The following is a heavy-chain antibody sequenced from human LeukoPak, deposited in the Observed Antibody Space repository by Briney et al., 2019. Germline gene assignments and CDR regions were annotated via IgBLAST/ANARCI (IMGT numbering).Heavy chain of an antibody. J-gene: IGHJ4*02. CDR3: ARGLRVGANDY. CDR2: IYHSGST. Sequence: SQTLSLTCAISGGSISSGGYSWSWIRQPPGKGLEWIGYIYHSGSTNYNPSLKSRVTISVDTSKNQFSLKLSSVTAADTAVYYCARGLRVGANDYWGQGTLVTVSS. CDR1: GGSISSGGYS. V-gene: IGHV4-30-2*01. D-gene: IGHD1-26*01.